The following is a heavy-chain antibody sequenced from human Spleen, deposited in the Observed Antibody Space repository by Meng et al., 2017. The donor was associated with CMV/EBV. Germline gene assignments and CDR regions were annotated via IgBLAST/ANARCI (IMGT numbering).Heavy chain of an antibody. CDR1: GRCFSGYY. CDR3: ARGGWFDP. J-gene: IGHJ5*02. Sequence: QVQLQQWGAGLLKPSETLSLTCAVYGRCFSGYYWSGSRQPPGKGLEWIGEINHSGSTNYNPSLKSRVTISVDTSKNQFSLKLSSVTAADTAVYYCARGGWFDPWGQGTLVTVSS. CDR2: INHSGST. V-gene: IGHV4-34*01.